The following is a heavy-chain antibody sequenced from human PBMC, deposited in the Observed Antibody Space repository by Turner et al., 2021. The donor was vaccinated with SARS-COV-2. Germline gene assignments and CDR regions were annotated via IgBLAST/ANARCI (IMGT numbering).Heavy chain of an antibody. J-gene: IGHJ6*02. CDR3: ARVFPTDSSVWYRYYYYYGMDV. CDR1: GFTFSSYS. CDR2: ITGSSGYI. Sequence: EVQLVESGGGLVKPGGSLRLSCAASGFTFSSYSMNWVRQAPGKGLEWVSSITGSSGYIYYADSVKGRFTISRDNAKTSLYLQMNSLRAEDTAVYYCARVFPTDSSVWYRYYYYYGMDVWGQGTAVTVSS. D-gene: IGHD6-19*01. V-gene: IGHV3-21*01.